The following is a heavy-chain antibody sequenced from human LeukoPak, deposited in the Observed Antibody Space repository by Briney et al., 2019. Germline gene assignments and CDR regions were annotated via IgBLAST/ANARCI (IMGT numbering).Heavy chain of an antibody. Sequence: ASVKVSCKASGYTFTGYYMHWARQAPGQGLEWMGWINPNSGGTNYAQKFQGRVTMTRDTSISTAYMELSRLRSDDTAVYYCARDQISLVDPVRYYMDVWGKGTTVTVSS. V-gene: IGHV1-2*02. CDR2: INPNSGGT. D-gene: IGHD1-26*01. J-gene: IGHJ6*03. CDR3: ARDQISLVDPVRYYMDV. CDR1: GYTFTGYY.